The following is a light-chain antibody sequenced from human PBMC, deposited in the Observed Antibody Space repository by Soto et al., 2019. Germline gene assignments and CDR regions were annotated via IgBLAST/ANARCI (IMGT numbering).Light chain of an antibody. CDR2: EVS. Sequence: QSALTQPASVYGSPGQSLPISCTGTSSVVGSDNLVSWYQQHPGKAPKFIIYEVSQRPAGVSYRFSGSKSGNTAYLTISGLQAEDEADYYCCSYAGSITYVFGTGTKVTVL. J-gene: IGLJ1*01. CDR1: SSVVGSDNL. V-gene: IGLV2-23*02. CDR3: CSYAGSITYV.